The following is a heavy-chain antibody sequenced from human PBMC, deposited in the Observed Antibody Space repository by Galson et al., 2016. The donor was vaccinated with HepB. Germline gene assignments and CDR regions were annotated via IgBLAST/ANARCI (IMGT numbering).Heavy chain of an antibody. D-gene: IGHD1-1*01. Sequence: SETLSLTCAVSGDSVSSGSYSWGWIRQPPGKGLEWIGNIYYRGNTNYDPSLKSRVTIPMDTSRNHLSLKLTSVTAADTAVYYCASNSLYNDDAFDIWGQGTMVAVSS. CDR2: IYYRGNT. CDR3: ASNSLYNDDAFDI. V-gene: IGHV4-39*02. J-gene: IGHJ3*02. CDR1: GDSVSSGSYS.